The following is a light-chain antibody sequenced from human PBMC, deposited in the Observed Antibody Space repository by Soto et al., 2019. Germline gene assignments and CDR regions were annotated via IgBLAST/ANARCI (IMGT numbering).Light chain of an antibody. CDR3: LQYDNWPRT. CDR2: SVS. Sequence: EIVMTQSPATLSVSPGETATLSCRASQSVSSDLAWYQQKPGQSPRLLIYSVSTRATGIPAKFSGSGFGTEFSLIISSLQSEDYALYYCLQYDNWPRTFGQGTRVAIK. V-gene: IGKV3-15*01. J-gene: IGKJ1*01. CDR1: QSVSSD.